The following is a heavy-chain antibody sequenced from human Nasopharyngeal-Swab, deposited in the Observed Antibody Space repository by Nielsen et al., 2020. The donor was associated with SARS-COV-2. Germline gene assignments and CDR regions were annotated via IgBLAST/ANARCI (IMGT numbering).Heavy chain of an antibody. CDR3: ARARGAYGDYYYYYFTDV. CDR1: GDSVSSSSAA. Sequence: SQTLSLTCAISGDSVSSSSAAWNWIRQSPSRGLEWLGRTYYRSKWYNDYAVSVKSRITINPDTSKNQFSLHLNSVTPEDTAVYYCARARGAYGDYYYYYFTDVCGKVTTVTVSS. J-gene: IGHJ6*03. CDR2: TYYRSKWYN. V-gene: IGHV6-1*01. D-gene: IGHD4-17*01.